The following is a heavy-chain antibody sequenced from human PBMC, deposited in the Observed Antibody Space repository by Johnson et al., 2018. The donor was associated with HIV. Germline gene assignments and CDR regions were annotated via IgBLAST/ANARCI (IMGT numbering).Heavy chain of an antibody. Sequence: VQLVESGGGLVQPGGSLRLSCAASGFTFSSYAMSWVRQAPGKGLEWVSAISGSGGSTSSADSVKGRFTISRDNSMNTLYLQMNSLSAEDTAVYYWAKPKRIVVEEADAFDIWGQGTMVTVSS. CDR1: GFTFSSYA. V-gene: IGHV3-23*04. CDR2: ISGSGGST. CDR3: AKPKRIVVEEADAFDI. J-gene: IGHJ3*02. D-gene: IGHD3-22*01.